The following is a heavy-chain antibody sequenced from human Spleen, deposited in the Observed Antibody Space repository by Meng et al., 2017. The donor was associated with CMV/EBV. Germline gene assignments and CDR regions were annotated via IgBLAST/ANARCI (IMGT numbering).Heavy chain of an antibody. CDR3: ARERYLVPAASPDYYYYGMDV. CDR1: YS. V-gene: IGHV1-2*02. J-gene: IGHJ6*02. D-gene: IGHD2-2*01. Sequence: YSMHWSRQSPGQGLEGMGWINPETGDANYAQKFQGRVTMTRDTFITTAYMEVSRLTSDDTAVYYCARERYLVPAASPDYYYYGMDVWGQGTTVTVSS. CDR2: INPETGDA.